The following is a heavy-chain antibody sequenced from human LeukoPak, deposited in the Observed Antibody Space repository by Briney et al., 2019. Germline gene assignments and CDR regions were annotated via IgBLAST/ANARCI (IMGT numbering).Heavy chain of an antibody. CDR1: GGTFISCA. Sequence: ASVKVSCKASGGTFISCAIGWVRQALGQGLEWMGGIIPIFGTTKYAQKFQGRVTITADESTSTAYMELSSLRSEDTAVYYCASRGGVTQVNDYYYFAMDVWGQGTTVTVSS. CDR3: ASRGGVTQVNDYYYFAMDV. CDR2: IIPIFGTT. J-gene: IGHJ6*02. V-gene: IGHV1-69*13. D-gene: IGHD2-21*02.